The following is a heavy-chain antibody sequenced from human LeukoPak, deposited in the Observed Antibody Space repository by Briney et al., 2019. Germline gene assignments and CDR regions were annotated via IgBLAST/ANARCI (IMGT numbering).Heavy chain of an antibody. V-gene: IGHV3-48*01. CDR1: GFTFSSYS. D-gene: IGHD6-13*01. J-gene: IGHJ4*02. Sequence: GGSLRLSCAASGFTFSSYSMTWVRLAPGKGLEWISYISAGGTPVYYADSAEGRFTVSRDNEKNSLYLQLNSLRADDTAVYYCARDFRSSSWYIGDYWGQGAQVTVSP. CDR2: ISAGGTPV. CDR3: ARDFRSSSWYIGDY.